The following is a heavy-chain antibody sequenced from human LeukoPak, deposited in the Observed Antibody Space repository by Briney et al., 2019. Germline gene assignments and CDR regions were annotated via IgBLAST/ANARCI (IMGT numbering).Heavy chain of an antibody. J-gene: IGHJ6*02. V-gene: IGHV3-30*18. CDR3: AKNGNSGYDYYYYYGMDV. CDR1: GFTFSSYG. CDR2: ISYDGSNK. D-gene: IGHD5-12*01. Sequence: GGSLRLSCAASGFTFSSYGMHWVRQAPGKGLEWVAVISYDGSNKYYADSVKGRFTISRDNSKNTLYLQMNSLRAEDTAVYYCAKNGNSGYDYYYYYGMDVWGQGTPVTVSS.